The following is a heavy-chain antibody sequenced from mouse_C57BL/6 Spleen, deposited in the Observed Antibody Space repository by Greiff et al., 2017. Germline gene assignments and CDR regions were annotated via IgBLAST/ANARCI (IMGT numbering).Heavy chain of an antibody. D-gene: IGHD1-1*01. CDR2: ISSGSSTI. CDR3: ARSQYYYGSDWFAY. Sequence: DVMLVESGGGLVKPGGSLKLSCAASGFTFSDYGMHWVRQAPEKGLEWVAYISSGSSTIYYADTVKGRFTISRDNAKNTLFLQMTSLRSEDTAMYYCARSQYYYGSDWFAYWGQGTLVTVSA. V-gene: IGHV5-17*01. J-gene: IGHJ3*01. CDR1: GFTFSDYG.